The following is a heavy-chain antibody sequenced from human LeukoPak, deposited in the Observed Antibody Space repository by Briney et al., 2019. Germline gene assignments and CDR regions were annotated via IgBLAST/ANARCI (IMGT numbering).Heavy chain of an antibody. D-gene: IGHD5-18*01. CDR2: ISSSSSTI. CDR1: GFTFSSYS. Sequence: PGGSLRLSCAASGFTFSSYSMNWVRQAPGKGLEWVSYISSSSSTIYYADSVKGRFTISRDKAKNSLYLQMNSLRAEDTAVYYCARGGYSYDLDYWGQGTLVTVSS. CDR3: ARGGYSYDLDY. V-gene: IGHV3-48*01. J-gene: IGHJ4*02.